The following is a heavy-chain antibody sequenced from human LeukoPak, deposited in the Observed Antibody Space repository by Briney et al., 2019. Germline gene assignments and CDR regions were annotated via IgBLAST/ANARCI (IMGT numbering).Heavy chain of an antibody. CDR2: IYHTGST. CDR1: GGSISSGGYY. CDR3: ARASCTGGTCPTFIDF. D-gene: IGHD2-15*01. J-gene: IGHJ4*02. V-gene: IGHV4-30-2*01. Sequence: KPSETLSLTCTVSGGSISSGGYYWSWIRQPPGKGLEWIGYIYHTGSTNYNPSLKGRVTISVDRSKNQFSLKLSSVTAADTAVYYCARASCTGGTCPTFIDFWGQGTLVTVSS.